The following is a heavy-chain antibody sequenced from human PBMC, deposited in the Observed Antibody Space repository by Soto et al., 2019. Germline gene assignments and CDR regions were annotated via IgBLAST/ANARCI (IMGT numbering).Heavy chain of an antibody. Sequence: PGGSLRLSCAASGFTFDDYTMHWVRQAPGKGLEWVSLISWDGGSTYYADSVKGRFTISRDNSKNSLYLQMNSLRTEDTALYYCAKGSSSGWYGPGARGYFQHWGQGTLVTVSS. D-gene: IGHD6-19*01. CDR1: GFTFDDYT. J-gene: IGHJ1*01. CDR2: ISWDGGST. V-gene: IGHV3-43*01. CDR3: AKGSSSGWYGPGARGYFQH.